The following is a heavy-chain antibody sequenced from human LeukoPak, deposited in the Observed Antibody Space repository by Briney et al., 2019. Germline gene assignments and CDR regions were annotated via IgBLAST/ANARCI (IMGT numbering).Heavy chain of an antibody. V-gene: IGHV3-11*01. D-gene: IGHD1-26*01. Sequence: GGSLRLSCAASGFTFSDYYMSWIRQAPGKGLEWVSYISSSGSTIYYADSVKGRFTISRDNAKNSLYLQMNSLRAEDTAVYYCARDNSMGDIVWWFDPWGQGTLVTVSS. J-gene: IGHJ5*02. CDR3: ARDNSMGDIVWWFDP. CDR2: ISSSGSTI. CDR1: GFTFSDYY.